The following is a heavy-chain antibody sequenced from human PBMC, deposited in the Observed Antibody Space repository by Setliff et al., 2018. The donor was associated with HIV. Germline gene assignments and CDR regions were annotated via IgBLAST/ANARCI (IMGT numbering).Heavy chain of an antibody. V-gene: IGHV4-39*07. CDR2: IYYSGTS. Sequence: KPSETLSLTCDVSGGSISSLSYYWGWIRQSPGKGLEWIGSIYYSGTSYYNPSLKSRVTISIDTSKNQFSLKLTAVTAADTAIYYCARDSHYGDYHYWGPGTLVTVSS. D-gene: IGHD4-17*01. J-gene: IGHJ4*02. CDR1: GGSISSLSYY. CDR3: ARDSHYGDYHY.